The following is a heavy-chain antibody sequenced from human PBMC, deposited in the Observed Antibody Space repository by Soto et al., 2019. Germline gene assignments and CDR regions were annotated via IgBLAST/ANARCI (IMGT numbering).Heavy chain of an antibody. CDR2: SGST. V-gene: IGHV4-39*07. D-gene: IGHD2-21*02. Sequence: SETLSLTCTVSGDSITRSNFYWGWIRQPPGKGLEWLGRSGSTNYNPSLKSRVTISVDTSKNQFSLKVSSVTAADTAVYYCAKTALGWLDPWGQGTLVTVSS. CDR3: AKTALGWLDP. CDR1: GDSITRSNFY. J-gene: IGHJ5*02.